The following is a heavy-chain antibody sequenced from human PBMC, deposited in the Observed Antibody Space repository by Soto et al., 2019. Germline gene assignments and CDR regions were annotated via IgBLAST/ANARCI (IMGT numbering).Heavy chain of an antibody. D-gene: IGHD3-9*01. J-gene: IGHJ6*03. CDR3: ARHPFKAILTGYSAPRADYYYYYYMDV. CDR2: IYYSGST. CDR1: GGSISSSSYY. V-gene: IGHV4-39*01. Sequence: SETLSLTCTVSGGSISSSSYYWGWIRQPPGKGLEWIGSIYYSGSTYYNPSLKSRVTISVDTSKNPFSLKLSSVTAPDTAVYYCARHPFKAILTGYSAPRADYYYYYYMDVWGKGTTVTVSS.